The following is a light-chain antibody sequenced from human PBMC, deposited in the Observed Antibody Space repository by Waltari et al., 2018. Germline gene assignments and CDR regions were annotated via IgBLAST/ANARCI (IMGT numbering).Light chain of an antibody. CDR1: QKITTS. CDR2: DAS. CDR3: QQSYRTPPT. Sequence: DIQMTQSPSSLSASVGDRVTITCRASQKITTSLNWYQQKLVKAPNLMIYDASSVQSGVPARFRGSGSETDFNLTISSLQPEDFAIYYCQQSYRTPPTFGGGTRVEI. V-gene: IGKV1-39*01. J-gene: IGKJ4*01.